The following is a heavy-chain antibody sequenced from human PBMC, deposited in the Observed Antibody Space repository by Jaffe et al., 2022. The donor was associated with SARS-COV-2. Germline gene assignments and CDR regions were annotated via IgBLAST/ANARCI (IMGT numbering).Heavy chain of an antibody. D-gene: IGHD6-6*01. J-gene: IGHJ4*02. CDR2: INPNSGGT. Sequence: QVQLVQSGAEVKKPGASVKVSCKASGYTFTGYYMHWVRQAPGQGLEWMGWINPNSGGTNYAQKFQGWVTMTRDTSISTAYMELSRLRSDDTAVYYCARGRSIAARHRGYYFDYWGQGTLVTVSS. CDR1: GYTFTGYY. V-gene: IGHV1-2*04. CDR3: ARGRSIAARHRGYYFDY.